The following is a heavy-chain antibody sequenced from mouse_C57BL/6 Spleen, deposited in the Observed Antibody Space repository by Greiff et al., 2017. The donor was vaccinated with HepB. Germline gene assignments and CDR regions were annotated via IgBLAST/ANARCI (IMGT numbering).Heavy chain of an antibody. CDR2: IDPSDSYT. D-gene: IGHD4-1*01. V-gene: IGHV1-69*01. CDR3: ARGPNWDGGY. CDR1: GYTFTSYW. Sequence: QVQLKQPGAELVMPGASVKLSCKASGYTFTSYWMHWVKQRPGQGLEWIGEIDPSDSYTNYNQKFKGKSTLTVDKSSSTAYMQLSSLTSEDSAVYYCARGPNWDGGYWGQGTTLTVSS. J-gene: IGHJ2*01.